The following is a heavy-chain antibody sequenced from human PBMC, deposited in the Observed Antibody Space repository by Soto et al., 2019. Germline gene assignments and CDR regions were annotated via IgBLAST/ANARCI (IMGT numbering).Heavy chain of an antibody. V-gene: IGHV1-3*01. J-gene: IGHJ4*02. CDR3: ARELQGLYYFDF. Sequence: ASVKVSCKTSGSIFTSYAMHWVRQAPGQRLEWMGWINAGNGDTKYSQKFQGRVTITRDTSANTAFMELSSLRSEDTAIYYCARELQGLYYFDFWGQGTLVTVSS. D-gene: IGHD4-4*01. CDR1: GSIFTSYA. CDR2: INAGNGDT.